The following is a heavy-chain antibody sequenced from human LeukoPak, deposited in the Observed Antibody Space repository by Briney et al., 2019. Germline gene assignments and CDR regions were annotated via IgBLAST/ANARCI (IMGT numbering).Heavy chain of an antibody. CDR1: DGSISSRSW. V-gene: IGHV4-4*02. CDR3: ARANDYGDPLPRYMDV. D-gene: IGHD4-17*01. Sequence: SETLSLTCAVSDGSISSRSWWSWVRQPPGKGLEWIGEIYLSGSTNYNPSLKSRVTISVDKSKNQFSLKLTSVTAADTAVYYCARANDYGDPLPRYMDVWGKGTTVTVSS. J-gene: IGHJ6*03. CDR2: IYLSGST.